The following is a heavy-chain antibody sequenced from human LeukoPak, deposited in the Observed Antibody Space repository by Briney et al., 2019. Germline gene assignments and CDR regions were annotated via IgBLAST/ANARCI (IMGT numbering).Heavy chain of an antibody. V-gene: IGHV3-30-3*01. CDR3: ARDTLTYCGGDCYEYFQH. CDR1: GFTFSSYA. D-gene: IGHD2-21*02. J-gene: IGHJ1*01. Sequence: PGGSLRPSCAASGFTFSSYAMHWVRQAPGKGLEWVAVISYDGSNKYYADSVKGRFTISRDNSKNTLYLQMNSLRAEDTAVYYCARDTLTYCGGDCYEYFQHWGQGTLVTVSS. CDR2: ISYDGSNK.